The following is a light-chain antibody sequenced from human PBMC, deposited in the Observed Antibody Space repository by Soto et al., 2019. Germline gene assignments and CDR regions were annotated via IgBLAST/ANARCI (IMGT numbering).Light chain of an antibody. Sequence: EIVLTQSPATLSLSPGERATLSCRASQSVYTYLAWYQQKPGQAPRLLIYDASKRATGIPARFIGSGSGTHFSLTISSLEPEDFAVYYCQQRTNWPPTWTFGQGTKVEIK. CDR1: QSVYTY. CDR2: DAS. J-gene: IGKJ1*01. CDR3: QQRTNWPPTWT. V-gene: IGKV3-11*01.